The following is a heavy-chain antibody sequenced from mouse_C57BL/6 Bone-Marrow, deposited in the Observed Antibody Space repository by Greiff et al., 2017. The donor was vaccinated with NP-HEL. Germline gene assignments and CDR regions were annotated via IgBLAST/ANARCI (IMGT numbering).Heavy chain of an antibody. CDR1: GFTFSSYG. Sequence: EVQGVESGGDLVKPGGSLKLSCAASGFTFSSYGMSWVRQTPDKRLEWVATISSGGSYTYYPDSVKGRFTISRDNAKNTLYLQMSSLKSEDTAMYYCARHRGGDYWGQGTSVTVSS. V-gene: IGHV5-6*01. CDR2: ISSGGSYT. J-gene: IGHJ4*01. CDR3: ARHRGGDY.